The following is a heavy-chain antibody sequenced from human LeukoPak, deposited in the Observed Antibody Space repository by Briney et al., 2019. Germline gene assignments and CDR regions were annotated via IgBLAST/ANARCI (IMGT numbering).Heavy chain of an antibody. J-gene: IGHJ4*02. CDR1: GFTFSSYS. CDR3: ARDGLAGTDY. D-gene: IGHD6-19*01. Sequence: GGSLRLSCAASGFTFSSYSMNWVRQAPGKGLEWVSSISSSSSYIYYADSVKGRFTISRDNAKSSLYLQMNSLRAEDTAVYYCARDGLAGTDYWGQGTLVTVSS. CDR2: ISSSSSYI. V-gene: IGHV3-21*01.